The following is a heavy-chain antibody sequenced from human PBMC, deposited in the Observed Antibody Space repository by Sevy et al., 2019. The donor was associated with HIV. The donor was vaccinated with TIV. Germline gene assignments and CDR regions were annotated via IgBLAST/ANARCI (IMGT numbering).Heavy chain of an antibody. CDR3: RRNLEFYDYGDYGPEFMPDY. CDR1: GFTFSSYG. CDR2: IWFDGSST. Sequence: GGSLRLSCAASGFTFSSYGMHWVRQAPGKGLEWVAVIWFDGSSTYNADAVKGRFTISRDIAKNTMHLQKNSLRAEDTPVYYCRRNLEFYDYGDYGPEFMPDYWGQGTLVHVYS. D-gene: IGHD4-17*01. V-gene: IGHV3-33*01. J-gene: IGHJ4*02.